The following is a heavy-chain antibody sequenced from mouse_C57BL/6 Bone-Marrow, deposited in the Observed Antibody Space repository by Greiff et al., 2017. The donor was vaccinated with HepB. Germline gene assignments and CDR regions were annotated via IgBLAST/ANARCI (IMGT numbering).Heavy chain of an antibody. V-gene: IGHV1-81*01. CDR1: GYTFTSYG. J-gene: IGHJ4*01. CDR2: IYPRSGNT. D-gene: IGHD1-1*01. CDR3: AIGNYGSRRGNAMDY. Sequence: QVQLKESGAELARPGASVKLSCKASGYTFTSYGISWVKQRTGQGLEWIGEIYPRSGNTYYNEKFKGKATLTADKSSSTAYMELRSLTSEDSAVYFCAIGNYGSRRGNAMDYWGQGTSVTVSS.